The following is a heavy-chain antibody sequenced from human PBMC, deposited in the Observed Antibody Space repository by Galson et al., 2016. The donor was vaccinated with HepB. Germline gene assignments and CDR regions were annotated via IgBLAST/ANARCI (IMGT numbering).Heavy chain of an antibody. CDR3: AKDTHRGGGSGLDY. D-gene: IGHD1-26*01. CDR1: GFSFSSXX. CDR2: XSGSXXXT. Sequence: SLRLSCAASGFSFSSXXMHXXXQAXXXGLXXVSXXSGSXXXTXXXDSXXGRFTICRDNSKNTVSLQXXHLRAEDTARYYCAKDTHRGGGSGLDYWGQGTLXSVSS. J-gene: IGHJ4*02. V-gene: IGHV3-23*01.